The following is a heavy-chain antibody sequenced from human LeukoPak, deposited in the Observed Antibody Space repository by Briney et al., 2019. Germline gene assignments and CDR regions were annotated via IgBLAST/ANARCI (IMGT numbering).Heavy chain of an antibody. CDR3: ARENYYGSGPDY. CDR2: IYYSGST. Sequence: PSETLSLTCTVSGGSISSYYWSWIRQPPGKGLEWIGYIYYSGSTNYNPSLKSRVTISVDTSKNQFSLKLSSVTAADTAVYYCARENYYGSGPDYWGQGTLVTVSS. V-gene: IGHV4-59*01. J-gene: IGHJ4*02. D-gene: IGHD3-10*01. CDR1: GGSISSYY.